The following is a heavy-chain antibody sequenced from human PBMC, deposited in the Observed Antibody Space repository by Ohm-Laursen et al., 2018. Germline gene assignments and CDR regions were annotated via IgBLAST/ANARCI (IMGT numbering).Heavy chain of an antibody. J-gene: IGHJ3*02. CDR2: ISWNSGSI. CDR1: GFTFDDYA. Sequence: SLRLSCAASGFTFDDYAMHWVRQAPGKGLEWVSSISWNSGSIDYADSVKGRFTISRDNAKNSLYLQMNSLRAEDTAVYYCARDGGSYQDDVFDIWGQGTMVTVSS. V-gene: IGHV3-9*01. D-gene: IGHD3-16*01. CDR3: ARDGGSYQDDVFDI.